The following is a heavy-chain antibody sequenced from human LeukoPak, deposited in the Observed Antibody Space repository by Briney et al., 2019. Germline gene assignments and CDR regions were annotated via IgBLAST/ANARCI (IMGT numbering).Heavy chain of an antibody. CDR1: GFTFSSYT. J-gene: IGHJ4*02. Sequence: PGGSLRLSCSASGFTFSSYTMSWVRQAPGKGLEWVSTISGSGSATDYADSVKGRFTISRDNSKNTLSLQMNSLRAEDTAVYYCAEDRESSNWYADYWGQGTLVTVSS. CDR2: ISGSGSAT. D-gene: IGHD6-13*01. V-gene: IGHV3-23*01. CDR3: AEDRESSNWYADY.